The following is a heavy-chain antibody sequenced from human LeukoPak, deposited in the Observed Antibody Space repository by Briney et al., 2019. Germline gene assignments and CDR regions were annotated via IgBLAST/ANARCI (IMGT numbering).Heavy chain of an antibody. CDR3: AKIKWPHFDY. V-gene: IGHV3-23*01. J-gene: IGHJ4*02. CDR1: GFTFASYA. CDR2: LSASGGST. D-gene: IGHD5-12*01. Sequence: PGGSLRLSCAASGFTFASYAMSWVRQAPGKGLEWVSTLSASGGSTYYADIVKGRFTISRDNSKNTVYLQMNNLRAEDTAVYYCAKIKWPHFDYWGQGTLVTVSS.